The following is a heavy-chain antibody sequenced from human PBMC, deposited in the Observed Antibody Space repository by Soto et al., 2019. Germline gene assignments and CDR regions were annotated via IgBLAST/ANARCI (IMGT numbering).Heavy chain of an antibody. V-gene: IGHV1-18*01. CDR2: ISAYNGNT. D-gene: IGHD3-3*01. J-gene: IGHJ6*02. CDR1: GYTFTSYG. CDR3: ARDRHYDFWSGYYLMDV. Sequence: ASVKVSCKASGYTFTSYGISWVRQAPGQGLEWMGWISAYNGNTNYAQKLQGRVTMTTDTSTSTAYMELRSLRSDDTAVYYCARDRHYDFWSGYYLMDVWGQGTTVTVSS.